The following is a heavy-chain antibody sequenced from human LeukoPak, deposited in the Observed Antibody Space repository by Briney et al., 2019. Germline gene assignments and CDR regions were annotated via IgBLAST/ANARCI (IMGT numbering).Heavy chain of an antibody. J-gene: IGHJ2*01. V-gene: IGHV4-61*02. D-gene: IGHD4-17*01. CDR3: TRHPYGDSNWYFEL. CDR1: GGSISSGSYY. Sequence: NPSETLSLTCTVSGGSISSGSYYWRWIRQPAGKGLEWIGRIYTSGSTNYNPSLKSRVTTSLDTSKNQMSLKLRSVTASDAAVYYCTRHPYGDSNWYFELWGRGTLVTVSS. CDR2: IYTSGST.